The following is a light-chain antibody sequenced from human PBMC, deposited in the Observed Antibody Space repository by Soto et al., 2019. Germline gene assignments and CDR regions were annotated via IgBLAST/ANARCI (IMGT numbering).Light chain of an antibody. V-gene: IGKV1-12*01. J-gene: IGKJ5*01. CDR1: QGISSW. CDR3: QQANSFPIT. Sequence: IPIDPAPSSLSASLRDRVPITCRASQGISSWLAWYQQKPGKAPKLLIYAASSLQSGVPSRFSGSGSGTDFTLTISSLQPEDFATYYCQQANSFPITFGQGTRLEIK. CDR2: AAS.